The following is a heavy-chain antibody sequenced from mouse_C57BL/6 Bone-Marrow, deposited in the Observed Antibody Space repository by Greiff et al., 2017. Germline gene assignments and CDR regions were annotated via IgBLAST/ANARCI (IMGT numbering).Heavy chain of an antibody. CDR3: ARRNRGYYCDY. V-gene: IGHV5-6*01. Sequence: EVQLVESGGDLVKPGGSLKLSCAASGFTFSSYGMSWVRQTPDKRLEWVATISSGGSYTSYPDSVKGRFTISRANAKNTLYLQMSSLKSEDTAMYYCARRNRGYYCDYWGQGTTLTVSS. J-gene: IGHJ2*01. CDR2: ISSGGSYT. CDR1: GFTFSSYG.